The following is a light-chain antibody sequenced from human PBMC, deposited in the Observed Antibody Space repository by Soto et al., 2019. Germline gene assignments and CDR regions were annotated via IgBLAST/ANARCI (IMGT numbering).Light chain of an antibody. J-gene: IGKJ4*01. CDR3: QQADISHLT. CDR1: QAIGDW. Sequence: DIQMTQSPSSVSASVGDRVTITCRASQAIGDWLAWYQQKPGKAPNLLIYATSTLQSGVPSRFSGRGSETEFSLTISSLQPEDFATYYCQQADISHLTFGGGTRAEI. V-gene: IGKV1-12*01. CDR2: ATS.